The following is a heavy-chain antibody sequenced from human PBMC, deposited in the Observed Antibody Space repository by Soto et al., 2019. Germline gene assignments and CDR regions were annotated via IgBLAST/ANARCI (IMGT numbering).Heavy chain of an antibody. CDR1: GYTFTSYG. Sequence: QVQLVQSGAEVKKPGASVKVSCKASGYTFTSYGISWVRQAPGQGLEWMGWISAYNGNTNYAQKLQGRVTMTTDTSTSTAYMELRSLRSDDTAVYYCARDLMDCSSTSCLVGTVDYWGQGTLVTVSS. CDR3: ARDLMDCSSTSCLVGTVDY. CDR2: ISAYNGNT. V-gene: IGHV1-18*01. D-gene: IGHD2-2*01. J-gene: IGHJ4*02.